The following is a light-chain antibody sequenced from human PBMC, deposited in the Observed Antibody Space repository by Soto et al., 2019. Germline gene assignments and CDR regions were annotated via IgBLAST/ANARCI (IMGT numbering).Light chain of an antibody. CDR2: MAS. CDR1: QSISSW. V-gene: IGKV1-5*03. J-gene: IGKJ1*01. CDR3: QQYKSYSRT. Sequence: DIQMTQSPSTLSASVGDRVTITCRASQSISSWLAWYQQKPGKVPKLLIYMASSLESGVPSRFSGSGSGTXXXXTIXXLXPXXXXTYYCQQYKSYSRTFGQGTKVEIK.